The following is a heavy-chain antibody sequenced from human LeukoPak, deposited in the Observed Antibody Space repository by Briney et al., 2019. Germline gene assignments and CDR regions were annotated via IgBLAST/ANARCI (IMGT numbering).Heavy chain of an antibody. D-gene: IGHD4-17*01. J-gene: IGHJ4*02. Sequence: GGSLRLSCAASGFTVSSNYMSWVRQAPGKGLEWVSVIYSGGSTYYADSVKGRFTISRDNSKNTLYLQMNSLRAEDTAVYYCARSSSYGDLFFVYWGQGTLVTVSS. CDR1: GFTVSSNY. CDR2: IYSGGST. V-gene: IGHV3-53*01. CDR3: ARSSSYGDLFFVY.